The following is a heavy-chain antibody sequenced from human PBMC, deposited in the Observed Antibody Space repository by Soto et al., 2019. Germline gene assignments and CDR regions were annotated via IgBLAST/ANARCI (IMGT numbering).Heavy chain of an antibody. CDR3: AKIYTVTTPLDY. V-gene: IGHV3-30*18. J-gene: IGHJ4*02. CDR2: ISFDGKTQ. CDR1: GFTFSSYD. D-gene: IGHD4-17*01. Sequence: GVSLRLSCAASGFTFSSYDMHWVRQAPGKGLECVSVISFDGKTQSYADSVKGRFTVSRDNSNNTVFLQMNSLRPEDTAVYYCAKIYTVTTPLDYWGQGTQVTVSS.